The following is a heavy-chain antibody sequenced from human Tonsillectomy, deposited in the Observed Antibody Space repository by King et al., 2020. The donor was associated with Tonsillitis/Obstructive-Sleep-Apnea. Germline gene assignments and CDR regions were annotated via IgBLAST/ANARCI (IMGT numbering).Heavy chain of an antibody. CDR3: ARDDVVPAAKEGVYYYGMDV. D-gene: IGHD2-2*01. CDR1: GYTFTSYG. Sequence: VQLVESGAEVKKPGASVKVSCKASGYTFTSYGISWVRQAPGQGLEWMGWISAYKGNTNYAQKIQGRVTMTTDTSTNTAYMELRSLRADDTAVYYCARDDVVPAAKEGVYYYGMDVWGQGTTVTVSS. V-gene: IGHV1-18*01. J-gene: IGHJ6*02. CDR2: ISAYKGNT.